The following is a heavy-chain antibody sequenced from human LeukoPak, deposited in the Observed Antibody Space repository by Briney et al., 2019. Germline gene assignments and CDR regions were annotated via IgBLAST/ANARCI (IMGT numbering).Heavy chain of an antibody. CDR1: GFTFSSYA. J-gene: IGHJ4*02. CDR3: ARDLRDYYDSSGYYWCLDY. Sequence: GGSLRLSCAASGFTFSSYAMHWVRQAPGKGLEWVAVISYDGSNKYYADSVKGRFTISRDNAKNSLYLQMNSLRAEDTAVYYCARDLRDYYDSSGYYWCLDYWGQGTLVTVSS. CDR2: ISYDGSNK. D-gene: IGHD3-22*01. V-gene: IGHV3-30-3*01.